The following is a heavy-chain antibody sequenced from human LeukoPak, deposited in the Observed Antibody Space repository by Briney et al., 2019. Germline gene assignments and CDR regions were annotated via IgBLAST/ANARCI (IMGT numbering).Heavy chain of an antibody. V-gene: IGHV4-39*01. D-gene: IGHD3-22*01. CDR3: ARQHYYYDSSGYPFDY. J-gene: IGHJ4*02. Sequence: PSETLSLTCTVSGGSISSSSYYWGWIRQPPGKGLEWIGSIYYSGSTYYNPSLKSRVTISVDTSKNRFSLKLSSVTAADTAVYYCARQHYYYDSSGYPFDYWGQETLVTVSS. CDR2: IYYSGST. CDR1: GGSISSSSYY.